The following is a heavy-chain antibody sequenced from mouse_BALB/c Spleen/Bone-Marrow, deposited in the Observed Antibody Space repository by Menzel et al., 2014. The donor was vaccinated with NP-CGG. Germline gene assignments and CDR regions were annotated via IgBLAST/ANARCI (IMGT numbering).Heavy chain of an antibody. D-gene: IGHD1-1*02. V-gene: IGHV6-6*02. CDR2: IRLKSNNYAT. Sequence: EVQGVESGGGLVQPGGSMKLSCVASGFTFSNYWMNWVRQSPEKGLEWVVKIRLKSNNYATHYAESVKGEFTITIDDSRTGVYPQMNNLRAKDTGNYYCTRRGRWYAMNYWDQGTSITVSS. CDR3: TRRGRWYAMNY. J-gene: IGHJ4*01. CDR1: GFTFSNYW.